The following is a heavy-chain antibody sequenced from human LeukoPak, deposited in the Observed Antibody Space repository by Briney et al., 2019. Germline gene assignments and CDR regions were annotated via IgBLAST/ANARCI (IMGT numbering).Heavy chain of an antibody. J-gene: IGHJ6*02. Sequence: ASVKVSCKASGYTFSSYGISWVRQAPGQGREGMGWISAYNGNTNYAQKLQGRVTMTTDTSTSTAYMELRSLRSDDTAVYYCASFSCSSTSCYSTYYYYGMDVWGQGTTVTVSS. V-gene: IGHV1-18*01. CDR3: ASFSCSSTSCYSTYYYYGMDV. CDR1: GYTFSSYG. CDR2: ISAYNGNT. D-gene: IGHD2-2*02.